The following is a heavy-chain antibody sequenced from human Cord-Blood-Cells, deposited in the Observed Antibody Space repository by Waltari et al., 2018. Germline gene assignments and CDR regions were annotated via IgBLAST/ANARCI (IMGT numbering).Heavy chain of an antibody. V-gene: IGHV4-34*01. CDR1: GGSFRGYY. J-gene: IGHJ3*02. Sequence: QVQLQQWGAGLLKPSETLSLPCAVYGGSFRGYYWSWIRQPPGKGLEWIGEINHSGSTNYNPSLKSRVTISVDTSKNQFSLKLSSVTAADTAVYYCARLSGSYPYDAFDIWGQGTMVTVSS. D-gene: IGHD3-10*01. CDR3: ARLSGSYPYDAFDI. CDR2: INHSGST.